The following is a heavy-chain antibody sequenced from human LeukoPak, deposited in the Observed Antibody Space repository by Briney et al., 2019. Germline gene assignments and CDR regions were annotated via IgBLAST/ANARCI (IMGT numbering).Heavy chain of an antibody. Sequence: SETLSLTCTVSGGSIGSGSYYWCWIRQPAGKGLEWIGRIYTSGSTNYNPSLKSRVTISADTSKNQFSLKLTSVTAADTAVYYCARDGDSGDYAYWGQGTLVTVSS. D-gene: IGHD4-17*01. V-gene: IGHV4-61*02. CDR1: GGSIGSGSYY. J-gene: IGHJ4*02. CDR2: IYTSGST. CDR3: ARDGDSGDYAY.